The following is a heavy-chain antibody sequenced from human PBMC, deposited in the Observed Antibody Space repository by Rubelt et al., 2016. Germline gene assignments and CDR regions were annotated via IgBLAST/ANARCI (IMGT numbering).Heavy chain of an antibody. D-gene: IGHD6-13*01. Sequence: SLRLSCAASGFTFDDYAMHWVRQAPGKGLEWVSGISWNSGSIGYADSVKGRFTISRDNAKNSLYLQMNSLRAEDTAVYYCAREASSSSWYDYWGQGTLVTVSS. CDR1: GFTFDDYA. J-gene: IGHJ4*02. CDR2: ISWNSGSI. V-gene: IGHV3-9*01. CDR3: AREASSSSWYDY.